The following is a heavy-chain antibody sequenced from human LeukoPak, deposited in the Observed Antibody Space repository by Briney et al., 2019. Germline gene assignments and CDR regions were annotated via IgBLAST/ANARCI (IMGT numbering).Heavy chain of an antibody. D-gene: IGHD6-6*01. CDR1: GYSVSSGYY. J-gene: IGHJ4*02. V-gene: IGHV4-38-2*02. Sequence: SETLSLTCAVSGYSVSSGYYWGWIRQPPGKGLEWIGSIYHSGSTYYNPSLKSRVTISVDTSKNQFSLKLSSVTATDAAIYYCERERSSSSDYWGQGTLVTVSS. CDR2: IYHSGST. CDR3: ERERSSSSDY.